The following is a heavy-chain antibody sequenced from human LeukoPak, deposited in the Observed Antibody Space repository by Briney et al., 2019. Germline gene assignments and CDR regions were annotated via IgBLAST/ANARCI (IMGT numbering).Heavy chain of an antibody. CDR1: GGSISSYY. D-gene: IGHD6-13*01. CDR3: ASSPGRAAAGKF. CDR2: IYYSGST. V-gene: IGHV4-59*01. Sequence: PSETLSLTCTVSGGSISSYYWSWIRQPPGKGLEWIGYIYYSGSTNYNPSLKSRVTISVDTSKNQFSLKLSSVTAADTAVYYCASSPGRAAAGKFWGQGTLVTVSS. J-gene: IGHJ4*02.